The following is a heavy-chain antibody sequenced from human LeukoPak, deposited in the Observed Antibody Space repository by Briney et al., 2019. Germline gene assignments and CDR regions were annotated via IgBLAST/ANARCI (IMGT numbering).Heavy chain of an antibody. V-gene: IGHV4-59*01. Sequence: SETLSLTCTVSGGSISSYYWSWIRQPPGKGLEWIGYIYYSGSTNYNPSLKSRVTISVDTSKNQFSLKLSSVTAADTAVYYCARRIVEVDNWFDPWGQGTLVTVSS. J-gene: IGHJ5*02. CDR3: ARRIVEVDNWFDP. D-gene: IGHD3-22*01. CDR1: GGSISSYY. CDR2: IYYSGST.